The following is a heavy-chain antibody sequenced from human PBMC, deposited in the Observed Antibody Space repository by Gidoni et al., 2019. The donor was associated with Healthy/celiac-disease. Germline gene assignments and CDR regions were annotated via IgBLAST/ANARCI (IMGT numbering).Heavy chain of an antibody. CDR2: ISYDGSNK. CDR1: GSTFRSYA. V-gene: IGHV3-30-3*01. J-gene: IGHJ4*02. Sequence: QVQLVASGGGVVQPGRSLRLSCAASGSTFRSYAMHWVRQAPGKGLEWVAVISYDGSNKYYADSVKGRFTISRDNSKNTLYLQMNSLRAEDTAVYYCARDPCGGSCYLFDYWGQGTLVTVSS. CDR3: ARDPCGGSCYLFDY. D-gene: IGHD2-15*01.